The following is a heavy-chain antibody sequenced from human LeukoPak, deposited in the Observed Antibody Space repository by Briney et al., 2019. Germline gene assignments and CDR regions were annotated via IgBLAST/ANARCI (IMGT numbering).Heavy chain of an antibody. CDR1: GYIFPSYW. V-gene: IGHV5-51*06. CDR2: VYPGGSDT. D-gene: IGHD3-16*01. CDR3: ARKGGGYYYYYGMDV. J-gene: IGHJ6*02. Sequence: GEALNISCKGSGYIFPSYWIGWVRQPAGKGLDWMGIVYPGGSDTKHSPSFQGRATISADKSISTACLQWSTLKTSDTAMYYCARKGGGYYYYYGMDVWRQGTTVTVSS.